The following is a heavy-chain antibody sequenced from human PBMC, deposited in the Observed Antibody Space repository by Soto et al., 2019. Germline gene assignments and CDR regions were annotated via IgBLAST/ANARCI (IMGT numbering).Heavy chain of an antibody. CDR1: AFKFSDYY. J-gene: IGHJ4*02. CDR2: ISGSGDVI. D-gene: IGHD2-15*01. Sequence: QVQLVESGGGLVKPGGSLRLSCAASAFKFSDYYMSWVRQAPGKGLEWVSYISGSGDVIYYADSVKGRFTISRDNDKKSVHLQMDTLRAEDTVLYYCARAPDCGEGSCYRHFDLWGQGTRVAVSS. V-gene: IGHV3-11*01. CDR3: ARAPDCGEGSCYRHFDL.